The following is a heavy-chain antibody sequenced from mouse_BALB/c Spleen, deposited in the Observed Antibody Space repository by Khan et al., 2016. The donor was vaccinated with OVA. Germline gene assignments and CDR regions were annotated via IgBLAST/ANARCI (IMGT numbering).Heavy chain of an antibody. J-gene: IGHJ3*01. CDR1: GFNIKDTY. CDR3: ARDYWDVFAY. V-gene: IGHV14-3*02. CDR2: IDPANGNT. D-gene: IGHD4-1*01. Sequence: VQLKESGAELVKPGASVKLSCTASGFNIKDTYMYWVKQRPEQGLEWIGRIDPANGNTKYDPKFQGKATITADASSNTAYLQLSSLTSEDTAVYYCARDYWDVFAYWGQGTLVTVSA.